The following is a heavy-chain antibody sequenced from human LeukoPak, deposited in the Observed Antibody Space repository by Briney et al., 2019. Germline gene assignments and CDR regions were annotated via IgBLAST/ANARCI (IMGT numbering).Heavy chain of an antibody. CDR3: ARQLEMATNGGYYYCYMDV. J-gene: IGHJ6*03. CDR2: INPNSGGT. CDR1: GYTFIGYY. V-gene: IGHV1-2*02. D-gene: IGHD5-24*01. Sequence: ASVKVSCKASGYTFIGYYMHWVRPAPGQGREWMGWINPNSGGTYYVQKLRGRVTMTRDTSIRTLYMEASRLRYDDTAVYYCARQLEMATNGGYYYCYMDVWGKGTTVTVSS.